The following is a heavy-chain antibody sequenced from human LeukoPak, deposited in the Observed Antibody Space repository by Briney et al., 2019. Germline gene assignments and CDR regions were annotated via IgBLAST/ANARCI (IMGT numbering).Heavy chain of an antibody. Sequence: SETLSLTCAVYGGSFSGYYWSWIRQPPGKGLEWSGEINHSGSTNYNPSLKSRVTISVDTSKNQFSLKLSSVTAADTAVYYCARHSWTGHDAFDIWGQGTMVTVSS. CDR3: ARHSWTGHDAFDI. D-gene: IGHD3/OR15-3a*01. J-gene: IGHJ3*02. CDR2: INHSGST. CDR1: GGSFSGYY. V-gene: IGHV4-34*01.